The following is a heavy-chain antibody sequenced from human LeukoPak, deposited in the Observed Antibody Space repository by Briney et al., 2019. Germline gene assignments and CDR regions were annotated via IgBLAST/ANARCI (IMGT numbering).Heavy chain of an antibody. D-gene: IGHD6-19*01. CDR2: IWYDGSNK. J-gene: IGHJ4*02. CDR3: ARGRGVAGPYYFDY. Sequence: GGSLRLSCAASGFTFSSYGMHWVRQAPGKGLEWVAVIWYDGSNKYYADSVKGRFTISRGNSKNTLYLQMNSLRAEDTAVYYCARGRGVAGPYYFDYWGQGTLVTVSS. V-gene: IGHV3-33*01. CDR1: GFTFSSYG.